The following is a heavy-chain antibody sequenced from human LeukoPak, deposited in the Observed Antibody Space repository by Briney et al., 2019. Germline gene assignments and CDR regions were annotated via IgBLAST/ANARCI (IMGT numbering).Heavy chain of an antibody. Sequence: GGSLRLSCAASGFTFSSYEMNWVRKAPGKGLEWVSYISSSGSTIYYADSVKGRFTISRDNAKNSLYLQMNSLRAEDTAVYYCAELGITMIGGVWGKGTTVTISS. V-gene: IGHV3-48*03. CDR1: GFTFSSYE. CDR2: ISSSGSTI. J-gene: IGHJ6*04. D-gene: IGHD3-10*02. CDR3: AELGITMIGGV.